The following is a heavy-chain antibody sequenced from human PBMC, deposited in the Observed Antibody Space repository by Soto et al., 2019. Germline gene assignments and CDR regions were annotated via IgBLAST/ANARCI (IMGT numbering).Heavy chain of an antibody. J-gene: IGHJ4*01. CDR1: SYSISSSAY. V-gene: IGHV4-38-2*02. Sequence: PXETLSLTCTASSYSISSSAYWAWIRQPPGKGPEWIASICHGGTTFYNPSLKSRITMSVDTSNNQFSLKLTSVTAADTAVYYCARVHVMVVAGSTFDDWGHGTLVTVSS. CDR3: ARVHVMVVAGSTFDD. D-gene: IGHD6-19*01. CDR2: ICHGGTT.